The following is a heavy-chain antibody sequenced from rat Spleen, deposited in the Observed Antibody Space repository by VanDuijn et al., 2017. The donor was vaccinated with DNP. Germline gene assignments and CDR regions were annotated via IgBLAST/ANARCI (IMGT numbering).Heavy chain of an antibody. Sequence: EVKLVESGGGLVQPGRSLKLSCAASGFNFNDYWMGWVRQAPGKGLEWIGEIRHKANYYATYYAKSVKGRFTISRDDSKSIVSLQMNSIRSEDTGIYYCTGKGFDYWGQGVMVTVSS. J-gene: IGHJ2*01. V-gene: IGHV6-21*01. CDR2: IRHKANYYAT. CDR1: GFNFNDYW. D-gene: IGHD5-1*01. CDR3: TGKGFDY.